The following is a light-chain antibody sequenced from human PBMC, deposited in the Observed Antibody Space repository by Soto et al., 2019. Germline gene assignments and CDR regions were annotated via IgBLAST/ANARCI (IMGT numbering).Light chain of an antibody. Sequence: QSVLTQPPSASGSPGQSVTISCTGTSSDVGGYNFVSWYQQHPGKAPKLMIYGVSERPSGVSDRFSGSKSGTTASLTVSGLQAEDEADYYCSSYAGSNILVFGTGTRSPS. CDR2: GVS. CDR3: SSYAGSNILV. CDR1: SSDVGGYNF. J-gene: IGLJ1*01. V-gene: IGLV2-8*01.